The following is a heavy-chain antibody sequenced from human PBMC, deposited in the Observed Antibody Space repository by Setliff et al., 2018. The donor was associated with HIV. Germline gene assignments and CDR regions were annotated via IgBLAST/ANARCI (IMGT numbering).Heavy chain of an antibody. CDR1: GGSFSGYY. Sequence: ETLSLTCAVYGGSFSGYYWSWIRQPPGKGLEWIGEINHSGSTNYNPSLKSRVTISVDTSKNQFSLKLSSVTAADTAVYYCARVRTNWDYDFWSGHISSDYFDYWGQGTLVTVSS. CDR3: ARVRTNWDYDFWSGHISSDYFDY. CDR2: INHSGST. D-gene: IGHD3-3*01. V-gene: IGHV4-34*01. J-gene: IGHJ4*02.